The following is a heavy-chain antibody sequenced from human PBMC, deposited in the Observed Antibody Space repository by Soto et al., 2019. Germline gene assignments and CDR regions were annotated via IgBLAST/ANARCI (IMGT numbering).Heavy chain of an antibody. CDR1: GYTFTSYA. J-gene: IGHJ5*02. CDR3: AIGKRKQAARPGFGGFDP. CDR2: INTNTGNP. V-gene: IGHV7-4-1*01. D-gene: IGHD6-6*01. Sequence: ASVKVSCKASGYTFTSYAMNWVRQAPGQGLEWMGWINTNTGNPTYAQGFTGRFVFSLDTSVSTAYLQICSLKAEDTAVYYCAIGKRKQAARPGFGGFDPWGQGTLVTVSS.